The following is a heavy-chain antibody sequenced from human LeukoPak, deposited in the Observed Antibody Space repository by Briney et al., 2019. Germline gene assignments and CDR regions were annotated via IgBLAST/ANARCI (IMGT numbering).Heavy chain of an antibody. J-gene: IGHJ5*02. Sequence: GGSLRLSCAASGFTFSSYWMHWVRQAPGEGLVWVSRINSDGSSTTYADSVKGRFTISRDNAKNTLYLQMNSLRAEDTAVYYCARDRGVGYYDSSGEFDPWGQGTLVTVSS. V-gene: IGHV3-74*01. D-gene: IGHD3-22*01. CDR3: ARDRGVGYYDSSGEFDP. CDR2: INSDGSST. CDR1: GFTFSSYW.